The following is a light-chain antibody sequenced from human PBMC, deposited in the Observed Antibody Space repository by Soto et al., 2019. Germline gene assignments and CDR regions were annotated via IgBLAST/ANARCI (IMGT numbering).Light chain of an antibody. V-gene: IGKV3D-20*02. CDR3: QQRSNWARDT. Sequence: EIVLTQSPGTLSLSPGERATLSCRASQSVSSSYLAWYQQKPGQAPRLLIYGASSRATGIPARFSGSGSGTDFTLTISSLEPEDFAVYYCQQRSNWARDTFGQGTRLEIK. J-gene: IGKJ5*01. CDR2: GAS. CDR1: QSVSSSY.